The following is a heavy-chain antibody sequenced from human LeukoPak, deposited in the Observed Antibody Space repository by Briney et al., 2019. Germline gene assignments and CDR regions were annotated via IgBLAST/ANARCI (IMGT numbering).Heavy chain of an antibody. CDR1: GGSISSYY. CDR3: ARVGYCSSTSCYKAGGYYGMDV. V-gene: IGHV4-59*01. CDR2: IYYSGST. Sequence: SETLSLTCTVSGGSISSYYWSWIRQPPGKGLEWIGYIYYSGSTNYNPSLKSRVTISVDTSKNQFSLKLSSVTAADTAVYYCARVGYCSSTSCYKAGGYYGMDVWGQGTTVTVS. J-gene: IGHJ6*02. D-gene: IGHD2-2*01.